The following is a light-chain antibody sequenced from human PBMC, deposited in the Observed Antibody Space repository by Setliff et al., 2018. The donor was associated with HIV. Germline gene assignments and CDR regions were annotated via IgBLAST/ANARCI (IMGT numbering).Light chain of an antibody. CDR3: CSYTNTNARL. V-gene: IGLV2-8*01. Sequence: QSALTQPPSASGSPGQSVTISCTGASIDIGNYNYVSWYQHHPGKTPKLIIYQVTKRPSGLPDRFSGSKSANTASLTVSGLQAEDEAHYYCCSYTNTNARLVGGGTNVTVL. CDR1: SIDIGNYNY. CDR2: QVT. J-gene: IGLJ1*01.